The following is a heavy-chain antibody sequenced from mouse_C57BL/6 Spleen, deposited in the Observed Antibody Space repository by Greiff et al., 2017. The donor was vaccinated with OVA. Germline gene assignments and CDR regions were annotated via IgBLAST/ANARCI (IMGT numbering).Heavy chain of an antibody. J-gene: IGHJ2*01. CDR2: INPSNGGT. D-gene: IGHD2-3*01. CDR3: ARGGYDPGYFDY. V-gene: IGHV1-53*01. Sequence: QVHVKQPGTELVKPGASVKLSCKASGYTFTSYWMHWVKQRPGQGLEWIGNINPSNGGTNYNEKFKSKATLTVDKSSSTAYMQLSSLTSEDSAVYYCARGGYDPGYFDYWGQGTTLTVSS. CDR1: GYTFTSYW.